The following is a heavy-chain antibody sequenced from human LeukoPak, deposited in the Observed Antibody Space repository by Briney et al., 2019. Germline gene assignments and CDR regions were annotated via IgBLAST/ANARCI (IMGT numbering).Heavy chain of an antibody. Sequence: GGSLRLSCAASGFTFSSYAMHWVRQAPGKGLEWVAVISYDGSNKYYADSVKGRFTISRDNSKNTLYLQMNSLRAEDTAVYYCASGRLLVLRFLEWLLEGFDYWGQGTLVTVSS. CDR3: ASGRLLVLRFLEWLLEGFDY. V-gene: IGHV3-30-3*01. CDR2: ISYDGSNK. J-gene: IGHJ4*02. CDR1: GFTFSSYA. D-gene: IGHD3-3*01.